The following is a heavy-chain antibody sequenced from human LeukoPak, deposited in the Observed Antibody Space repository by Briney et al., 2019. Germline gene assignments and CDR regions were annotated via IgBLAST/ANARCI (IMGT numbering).Heavy chain of an antibody. Sequence: ASVNVSCKASGGTFSSYAISWVRQAPGQGLEWMGGIIPIFGTANYAQKFQGRVTITADESTSTAYMELSSLRSEDTAVYYCAIERITMIVVVMDVWGQGTTVTVSS. CDR2: IIPIFGTA. J-gene: IGHJ6*02. D-gene: IGHD3-22*01. CDR1: GGTFSSYA. CDR3: AIERITMIVVVMDV. V-gene: IGHV1-69*13.